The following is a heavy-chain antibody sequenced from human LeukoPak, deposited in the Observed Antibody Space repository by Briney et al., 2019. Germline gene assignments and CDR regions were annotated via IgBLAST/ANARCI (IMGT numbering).Heavy chain of an antibody. CDR3: ARGAHYYDSSGFYADLDY. CDR1: GFTFSSYW. J-gene: IGHJ4*02. Sequence: GGSLRLSCVASGFTFSSYWMSWVRQAPGKGLEWVANIKQDGSEENYVDSVKGRFTISRDNAKNSLYLQMNSLRAEDTAVYYCARGAHYYDSSGFYADLDYWGQGTLVTVSS. CDR2: IKQDGSEE. V-gene: IGHV3-7*01. D-gene: IGHD3-22*01.